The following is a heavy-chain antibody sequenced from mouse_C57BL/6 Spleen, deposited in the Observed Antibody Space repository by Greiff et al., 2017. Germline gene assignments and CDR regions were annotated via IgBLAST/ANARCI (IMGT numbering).Heavy chain of an antibody. CDR1: GFTFTDYY. J-gene: IGHJ1*03. Sequence: EVQLVESGGGLVQPGGSLSLSCAASGFTFTDYYMSWVRQPPGKALEWWGFIRNKANGYTTEYSASVKGRFTISRDNSQSILYLQMNALRAEDSATYYCARLYGNYVWYFDVWGTGTTVTVSS. D-gene: IGHD2-1*01. CDR2: IRNKANGYTT. CDR3: ARLYGNYVWYFDV. V-gene: IGHV7-3*01.